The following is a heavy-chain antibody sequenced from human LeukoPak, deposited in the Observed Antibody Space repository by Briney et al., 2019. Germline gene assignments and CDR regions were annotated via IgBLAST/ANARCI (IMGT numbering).Heavy chain of an antibody. CDR2: ISGSGGST. CDR1: GGFFSAYY. CDR3: AKDLDLSWFGELLYSFDY. J-gene: IGHJ4*02. Sequence: QTSETLSLTCAVSGGFFSAYYWSWIRQAPGKGLEWVSAISGSGGSTYYADSVKGRFTISRDNSKNTLYLQMNSLRAEDTAVYYCAKDLDLSWFGELLYSFDYWGQGTLVTVSS. D-gene: IGHD3-10*01. V-gene: IGHV3-23*01.